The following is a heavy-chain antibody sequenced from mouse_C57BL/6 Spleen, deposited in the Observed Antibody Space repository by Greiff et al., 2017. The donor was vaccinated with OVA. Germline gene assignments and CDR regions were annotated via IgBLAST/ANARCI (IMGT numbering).Heavy chain of an antibody. CDR2: ISSGSSTI. V-gene: IGHV5-17*01. Sequence: EVMLVESGGGLVKPGGSLKLSCAASGFTFSDYGMHWVRQAPEKGLEWVAYISSGSSTIYYADTGKGRFTISRDNAKNTLFLQMTSLRSEDTAMYYCARPYDGYYFDYWGQGTTLTVSS. CDR1: GFTFSDYG. J-gene: IGHJ2*01. D-gene: IGHD2-3*01. CDR3: ARPYDGYYFDY.